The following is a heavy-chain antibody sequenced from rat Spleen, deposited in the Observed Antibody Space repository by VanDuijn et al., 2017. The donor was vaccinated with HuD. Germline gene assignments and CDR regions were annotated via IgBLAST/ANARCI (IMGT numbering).Heavy chain of an antibody. CDR1: GFSLTSNS. CDR2: IWGDGST. J-gene: IGHJ2*01. Sequence: QVQLKESGPGLVQPSQTLSLTCTVSGFSLTSNSVHWVRQPPGKGLEWMGGIWGDGSTDYNSALKSRLSISRDTSKSQVFLKKNGLQTDDTAIYFCTLRRDYWGQGVMVTVSS. D-gene: IGHD1-11*01. V-gene: IGHV2-1*01. CDR3: TLRRDY.